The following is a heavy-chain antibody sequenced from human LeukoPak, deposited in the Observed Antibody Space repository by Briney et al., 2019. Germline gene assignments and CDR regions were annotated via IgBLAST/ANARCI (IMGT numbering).Heavy chain of an antibody. Sequence: SETLPLTCTVSGGSISPYFWSWIRQPAGKGLEWIGRITSDGDTVYNPSLRGRVTMSLDTSKNQFSLILNSVTASDTALYYCAREDLKLPHNWFDPWGQGTLVTVSS. CDR1: GGSISPYF. CDR3: AREDLKLPHNWFDP. V-gene: IGHV4-4*07. J-gene: IGHJ5*02. CDR2: ITSDGDT.